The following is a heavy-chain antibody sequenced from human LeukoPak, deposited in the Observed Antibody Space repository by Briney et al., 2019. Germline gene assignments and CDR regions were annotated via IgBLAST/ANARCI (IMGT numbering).Heavy chain of an antibody. CDR2: INPNSGGT. CDR3: ARALLHGDYSAFDI. CDR1: GYTFTGYY. D-gene: IGHD4-17*01. Sequence: EASVKVSCKASGYTFTGYYMHWVRQAPGQGLEWMGWINPNSGGTNYAQKFQGRVTMTRDTSISTAYMELSRLRSDDTAVYYCARALLHGDYSAFDIWGQGTMVTVPS. V-gene: IGHV1-2*02. J-gene: IGHJ3*02.